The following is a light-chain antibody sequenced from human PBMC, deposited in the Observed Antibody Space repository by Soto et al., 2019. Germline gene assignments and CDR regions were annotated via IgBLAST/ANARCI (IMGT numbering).Light chain of an antibody. V-gene: IGLV1-40*01. CDR3: PALGHPPGAPV. CDR1: SSNIGAGHV. Sequence: QSVLTQPPSVSGAPGQRVTISCTGSSSNIGAGHVVHWYQQFPGRAPNLLIYGSSNRPSGVPDRFSGSKSGTSASLAITGPPAEDWAGFYCPALGHPPGAPVFGRGTKLTVL. J-gene: IGLJ2*01. CDR2: GSS.